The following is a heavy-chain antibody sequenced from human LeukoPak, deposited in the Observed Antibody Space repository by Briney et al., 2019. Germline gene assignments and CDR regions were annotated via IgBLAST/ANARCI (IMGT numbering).Heavy chain of an antibody. V-gene: IGHV3-7*01. D-gene: IGHD6-6*01. CDR1: GFTFTNYW. CDR2: INEDGSEK. Sequence: PGGSLRLSCAASGFTFTNYWMIWVRQAPGKGLEWVANINEDGSEKYYVGSVEGRFTISRDNVKNSVFLQMNSLRADDTAMYYCASSSYSCSSSWGQGTLVTVSS. J-gene: IGHJ5*02. CDR3: ASSSYSCSSS.